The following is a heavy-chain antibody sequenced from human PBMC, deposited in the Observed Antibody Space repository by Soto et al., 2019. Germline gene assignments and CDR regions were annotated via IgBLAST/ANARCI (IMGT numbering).Heavy chain of an antibody. Sequence: GGSLRLSCAASGFTVSSNYMSWVRQAPGKGLEWVSVIYSGGSTYYADSVKGRFTISRDNSKNTLYLQMNSLRAEDTAVYYCARDRTGVVKDYYYYYMDVWGKGTTVTVSS. D-gene: IGHD3-22*01. V-gene: IGHV3-66*01. CDR2: IYSGGST. J-gene: IGHJ6*03. CDR1: GFTVSSNY. CDR3: ARDRTGVVKDYYYYYMDV.